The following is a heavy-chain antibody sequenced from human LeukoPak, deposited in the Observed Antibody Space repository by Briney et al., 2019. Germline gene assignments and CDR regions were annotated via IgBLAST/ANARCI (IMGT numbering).Heavy chain of an antibody. Sequence: SETLSLTCTVSGDSISSSCHHWGWIRQSPGKGLEWIGSIYYGRTTYYNPSLNNRVSISVVTSKNQFSLQLNSMSAADTAVYYCVRHDGRGGATMGALDSWGQGSLVTVSS. CDR2: IYYGRTT. V-gene: IGHV4-39*01. D-gene: IGHD4/OR15-4a*01. J-gene: IGHJ4*02. CDR1: GDSISSSCHH. CDR3: VRHDGRGGATMGALDS.